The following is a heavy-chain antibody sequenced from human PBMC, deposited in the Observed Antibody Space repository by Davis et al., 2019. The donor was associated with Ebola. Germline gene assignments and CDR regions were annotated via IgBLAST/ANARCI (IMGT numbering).Heavy chain of an antibody. J-gene: IGHJ4*02. V-gene: IGHV1-58*02. Sequence: SVKVSCKAFGFTFSGSGMQWVRQARGQRLEWIGSIVVGSGNTNYAQKFRQRLTMTRDMSTSTVYMELRSLRFEDTAVYYCARDVVAVDSSSWYLGGFDYWGQGTLVTVSS. CDR3: ARDVVAVDSSSWYLGGFDY. CDR1: GFTFSGSG. D-gene: IGHD6-13*01. CDR2: IVVGSGNT.